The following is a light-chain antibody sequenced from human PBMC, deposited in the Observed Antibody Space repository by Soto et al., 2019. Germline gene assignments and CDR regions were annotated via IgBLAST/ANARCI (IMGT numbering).Light chain of an antibody. CDR1: SGHTTYA. Sequence: QLVLTQSPSASASLGASVTLTCTLSSGHTTYAIAWHQQQPEKGPRYLMNLNSDGSHSKGDGIPDRFSGSSSGAERYLTISSLQSEDEADYYCQTWGTGPLVFGGGTKLTVL. CDR3: QTWGTGPLV. V-gene: IGLV4-69*01. CDR2: LNSDGSH. J-gene: IGLJ2*01.